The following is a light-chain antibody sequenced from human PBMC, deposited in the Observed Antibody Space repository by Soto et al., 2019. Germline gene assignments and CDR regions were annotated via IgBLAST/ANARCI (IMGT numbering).Light chain of an antibody. Sequence: TYFPATLCVALVERATVSWRASQYIGSAVAWYHQRSGQARRLLIFDASIRVPTTPDRFSGSVSGTEFTITISSVESEDCAVYFCQQYGDRRRTCGQGNTGDIK. CDR3: QQYGDRRRT. J-gene: IGKJ1*01. V-gene: IGKV3-15*01. CDR2: DAS. CDR1: QYIGSA.